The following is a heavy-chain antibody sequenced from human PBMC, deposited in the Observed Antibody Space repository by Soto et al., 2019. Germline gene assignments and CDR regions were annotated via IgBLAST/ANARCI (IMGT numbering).Heavy chain of an antibody. D-gene: IGHD2-15*01. CDR1: GFTFSTYA. J-gene: IGHJ6*02. Sequence: EVQLLESGGGLVQPGGSPRLSCVASGFTFSTYAMSWVRQAPREGLKWVSTISGSGGTTYYADSVKGRFTISRDNSKNTLYLQVNSLRAEDSAKYYCARYCSPTSCTIRYGMDVWGQGTTVTVSS. CDR3: ARYCSPTSCTIRYGMDV. CDR2: ISGSGGTT. V-gene: IGHV3-23*01.